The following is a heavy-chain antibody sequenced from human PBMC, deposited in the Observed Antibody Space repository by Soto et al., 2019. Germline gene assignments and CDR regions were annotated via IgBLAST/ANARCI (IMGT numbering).Heavy chain of an antibody. CDR3: ARLSEYYYYGMDV. J-gene: IGHJ6*02. V-gene: IGHV5-51*01. CDR1: GYSFTSYW. Sequence: GESLKISCKGSGYSFTSYWIVWVRQMPGKGLEWMGIIYPGDSDTRYSPSFQGQVTISADKSISTAYLQWSSLKASDTAMYYCARLSEYYYYGMDVWGQGTTVTVSS. CDR2: IYPGDSDT.